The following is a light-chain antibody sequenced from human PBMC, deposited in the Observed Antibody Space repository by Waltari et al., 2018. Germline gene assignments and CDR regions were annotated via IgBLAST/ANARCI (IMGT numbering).Light chain of an antibody. CDR3: MEALQTVPT. V-gene: IGKV2-28*01. CDR1: HSLLHANGNNY. CDR2: LGS. J-gene: IGKJ4*01. Sequence: DIVMTQSPLSLPVTPGEPASIFCRSSHSLLHANGNNYLDWYPQNPGQSPQLLIYLGSSRAAGVPERFTGSGSGTNFTLKITRVEADDVGIYYCMEALQTVPTFGGGTTVEIK.